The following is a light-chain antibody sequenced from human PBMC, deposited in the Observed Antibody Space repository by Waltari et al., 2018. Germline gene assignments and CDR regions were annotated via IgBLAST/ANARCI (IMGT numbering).Light chain of an antibody. CDR3: QTWGTGIRV. Sequence: QLVLPHSPSASASLGAAVKLTCTLSSGHSSYASAWHQQQPEKGPRYLMKVNSDGSHSKGDGIPDRFSGSSSGAERYLTISSLQSEDEADYYCQTWGTGIRVFGGGTKLTVL. J-gene: IGLJ3*02. CDR1: SGHSSYA. CDR2: VNSDGSH. V-gene: IGLV4-69*01.